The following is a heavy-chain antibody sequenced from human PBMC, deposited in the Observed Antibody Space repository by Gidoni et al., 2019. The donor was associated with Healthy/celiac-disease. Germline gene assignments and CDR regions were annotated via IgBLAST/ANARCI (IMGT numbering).Heavy chain of an antibody. V-gene: IGHV1-58*01. Sequence: QMQLVQSGPEVKKPGTSVKVSCQASGFTFTSSAVQWVRQARGQRLEWIGWIVVGSGNTNYAQKFQERVTITRDMSTSTAYMELSSLRSEDTAVYYCAADTYYDFWSGYGGNWFDPWGQGTLVTVSS. CDR3: AADTYYDFWSGYGGNWFDP. CDR1: GFTFTSSA. CDR2: IVVGSGNT. D-gene: IGHD3-3*01. J-gene: IGHJ5*02.